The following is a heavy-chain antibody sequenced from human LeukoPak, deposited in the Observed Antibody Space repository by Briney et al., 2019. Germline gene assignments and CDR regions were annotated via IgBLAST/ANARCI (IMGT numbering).Heavy chain of an antibody. J-gene: IGHJ5*02. D-gene: IGHD1-14*01. CDR1: GFTFSNYG. CDR3: AREPGNQFDP. Sequence: GGSLRLSCAASGFTFSNYGMHWVGHAPGKGLVWVSRINRARSTTSFADSVRGRFTMSRDNAKNTLYLQMNSLRDEDTAVYYCAREPGNQFDPWGQGTLVTVSS. V-gene: IGHV3-74*01. CDR2: INRARSTT.